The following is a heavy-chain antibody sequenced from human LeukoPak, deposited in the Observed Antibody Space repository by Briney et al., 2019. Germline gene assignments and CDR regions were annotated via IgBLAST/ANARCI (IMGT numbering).Heavy chain of an antibody. CDR2: ISAYNGNT. CDR1: GYTFTSYG. CDR3: ARAMDTAMVSDFDY. Sequence: GASVKVSCKASGYTFTSYGISWVRQAPGQGLEWMRWISAYNGNTNYAQKLQGRVTMTTDTSTSTAYMELRSPRSDDTAVYYCARAMDTAMVSDFDYWGQGTLVTVSS. V-gene: IGHV1-18*01. D-gene: IGHD5-18*01. J-gene: IGHJ4*02.